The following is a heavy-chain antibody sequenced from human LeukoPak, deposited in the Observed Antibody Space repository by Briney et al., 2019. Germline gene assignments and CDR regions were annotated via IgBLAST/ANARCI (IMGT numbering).Heavy chain of an antibody. CDR3: ARSDRYYYYGMDV. Sequence: PSETLSLTCTVSGGSISSYYWSWIRQPPGKGLEWIGYIYYSGSTNYNPSLKSRVTISVDTSKNQFSLKLSSVTAADTAVYYCARSDRYYYYGMDVWGQGTTVTVSS. J-gene: IGHJ6*02. CDR1: GGSISSYY. V-gene: IGHV4-59*08. CDR2: IYYSGST.